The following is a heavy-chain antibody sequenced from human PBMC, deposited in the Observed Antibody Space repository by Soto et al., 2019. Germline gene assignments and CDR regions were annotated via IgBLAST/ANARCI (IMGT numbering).Heavy chain of an antibody. V-gene: IGHV3-30*03. J-gene: IGHJ4*02. Sequence: VAVISYDGSNKYYADSVKGRFTISRDNSKNTLYLQMNSLRAEDTAVYYCAAKRIFTGYYLWGQGTLVTVSS. CDR3: AAKRIFTGYYL. CDR2: ISYDGSNK. D-gene: IGHD3-9*01.